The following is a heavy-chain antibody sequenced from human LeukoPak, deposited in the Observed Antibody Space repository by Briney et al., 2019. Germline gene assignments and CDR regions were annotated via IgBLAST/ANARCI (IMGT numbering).Heavy chain of an antibody. V-gene: IGHV3-66*01. J-gene: IGHJ4*02. CDR3: AREFGSTWSNYFDY. CDR2: IYSGGST. CDR1: GFTVSSKY. D-gene: IGHD6-13*01. Sequence: GGSLRLSCAASGFTVSSKYMSWVCQAPGKGLEWVSVIYSGGSTYYADSVKGRFTISRDNSKNTLYLQMNGLRAEDTAVYFCAREFGSTWSNYFDYWGQGTLVTVAS.